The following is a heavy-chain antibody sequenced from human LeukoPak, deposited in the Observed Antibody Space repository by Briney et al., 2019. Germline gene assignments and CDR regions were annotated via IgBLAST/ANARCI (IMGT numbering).Heavy chain of an antibody. J-gene: IGHJ4*02. Sequence: GVSLRLSCAASGFTVSTNCMTWVRQAPGKGLEWVSTIYSGGTTYYADSVMGRFTISRHNSRNTLYLQMNSLRAEDTAVYYCARVDTVMAYYFDLWGQGTLVTVSS. D-gene: IGHD5-18*01. CDR3: ARVDTVMAYYFDL. CDR2: IYSGGTT. V-gene: IGHV3-53*04. CDR1: GFTVSTNC.